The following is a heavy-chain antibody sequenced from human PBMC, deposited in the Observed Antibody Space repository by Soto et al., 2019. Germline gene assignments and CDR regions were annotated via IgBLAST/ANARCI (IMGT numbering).Heavy chain of an antibody. Sequence: GGCLRLSCAASGFTFSSYSMNWVRQAPGKGLEWVSSISSSSSYIYYADSVKGRFTISRDNAKNSLYLQMNSLRAEDTAVYYCARDPRATTSGGMDVWGQGTTVTVSS. J-gene: IGHJ6*02. CDR1: GFTFSSYS. CDR3: ARDPRATTSGGMDV. D-gene: IGHD4-17*01. V-gene: IGHV3-21*01. CDR2: ISSSSSYI.